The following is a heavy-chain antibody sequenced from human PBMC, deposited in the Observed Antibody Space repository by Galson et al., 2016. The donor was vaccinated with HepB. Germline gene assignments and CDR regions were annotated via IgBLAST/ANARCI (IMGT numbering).Heavy chain of an antibody. J-gene: IGHJ6*04. CDR3: ARDPGLRNGMGG. Sequence: SLRLSCAVSGFTVSSDYMSWVRQAPGKELEWVSVFYSGGDTYYADSVKGRFTISRDNSKNTLYLQISSLSTEDTAVYFCARDPGLRNGMGGWGKGTTVTVSS. CDR1: GFTVSSDY. D-gene: IGHD4-17*01. CDR2: FYSGGDT. V-gene: IGHV3-66*02.